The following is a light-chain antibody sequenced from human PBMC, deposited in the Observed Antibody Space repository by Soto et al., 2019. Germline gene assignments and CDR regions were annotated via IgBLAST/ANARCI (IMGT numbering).Light chain of an antibody. CDR3: QQYGSSRT. J-gene: IGKJ1*01. Sequence: EVALTQSPGTLSLSPGERATLSCRASQSVSSNYLAWYQQRPGQAPRLLIYGASGRATDIPDRFSGSGSGTDFTLTISTSEPEDFALYYCQQYGSSRTFGQGTKVDIK. V-gene: IGKV3-20*01. CDR2: GAS. CDR1: QSVSSNY.